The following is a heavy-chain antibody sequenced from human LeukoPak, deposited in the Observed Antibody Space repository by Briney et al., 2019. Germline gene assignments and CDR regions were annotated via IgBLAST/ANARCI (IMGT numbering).Heavy chain of an antibody. V-gene: IGHV3-74*01. CDR1: GFTFSNYW. CDR3: ARVSSGSYFGYYYYYMDV. J-gene: IGHJ6*03. D-gene: IGHD1-26*01. CDR2: INSDGSST. Sequence: GGSLRLSCAASGFTFSNYWMHWVRHAPGKGLVWVSRINSDGSSTSYADSVKGRLTISRDNAKNTLYLQMNSLRAEDTAVYYCARVSSGSYFGYYYYYMDVWGKGTTVTVSS.